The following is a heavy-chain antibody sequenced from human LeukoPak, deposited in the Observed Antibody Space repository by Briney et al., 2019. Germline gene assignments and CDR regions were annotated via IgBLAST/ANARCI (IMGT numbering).Heavy chain of an antibody. CDR3: ARAVRAHPPAGF. CDR1: GFSFSSYW. J-gene: IGHJ4*02. CDR2: INSDGSST. V-gene: IGHV3-74*01. Sequence: GGSLRLSCAASGFSFSSYWMHWVRQAPGKGLEWVSRINSDGSSTTYADSVKGRSSISRDNAKNTLYLHMSSLRAEDTGVYYCARAVRAHPPAGFWGQGTLVTVSS.